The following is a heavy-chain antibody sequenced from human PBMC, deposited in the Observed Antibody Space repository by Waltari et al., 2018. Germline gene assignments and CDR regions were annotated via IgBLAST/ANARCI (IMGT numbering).Heavy chain of an antibody. CDR3: ASKVVNLTWGPYFDY. V-gene: IGHV1-69*12. J-gene: IGHJ4*02. Sequence: QVQLVQSGAEVKKPGSSVKVSCKASGGTFSSYAIRWVRPAPGQGLEWMGGIIPIFGTANYAQKFQGRVTITADESTSTAYMELSSLRSEDTAVYYCASKVVNLTWGPYFDYWGQGTLVTVSS. CDR1: GGTFSSYA. D-gene: IGHD3-22*01. CDR2: IIPIFGTA.